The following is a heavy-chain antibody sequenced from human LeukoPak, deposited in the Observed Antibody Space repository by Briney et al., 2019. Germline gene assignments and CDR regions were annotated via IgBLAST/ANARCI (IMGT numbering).Heavy chain of an antibody. CDR1: GGTFSSYA. D-gene: IGHD2-2*01. J-gene: IGHJ6*02. V-gene: IGHV1-69*13. CDR3: ARASTAYYYYYGMDV. CDR2: IIPIFGTA. Sequence: ASVKASCTASGGTFSSYAISWVRQAPGQGLEWMGGIIPIFGTANYAQKFQGRVTITADESTSTAYMELSSLRSEDTAVYYCARASTAYYYYYGMDVWGQGTTVTVSS.